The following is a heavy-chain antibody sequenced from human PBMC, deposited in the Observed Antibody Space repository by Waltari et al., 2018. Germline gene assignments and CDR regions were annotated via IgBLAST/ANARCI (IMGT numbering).Heavy chain of an antibody. CDR3: ARDYGGSSIYYYYGMDV. V-gene: IGHV3-53*01. J-gene: IGHJ6*02. CDR2: IYSGCST. CDR1: GFTVSSNY. D-gene: IGHD2-15*01. Sequence: EVQLVESGGGLIQPGGSLRLSCAASGFTVSSNYMSWVRQAPGKGLGWVSVIYSGCSTHYADSVKGRFTISRDNSKNTLYLQMNSLRAEDTAVYYCARDYGGSSIYYYYGMDVWGQGTTVTVSS.